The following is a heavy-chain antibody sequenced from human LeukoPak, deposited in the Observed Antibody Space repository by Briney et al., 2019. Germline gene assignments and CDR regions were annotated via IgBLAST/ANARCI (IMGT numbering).Heavy chain of an antibody. D-gene: IGHD3-3*01. Sequence: SGGSLRLSCAASGFTFDDYAMHWVRQAPGKGLEWVSGISWNSGSIGYADSVKGRFTISRDNSQNTVSLQVNNLRTEDTALYYCAKTSLSDASGHYYYMDVWGKGTTVTVPS. CDR2: ISWNSGSI. CDR3: AKTSLSDASGHYYYMDV. J-gene: IGHJ6*03. V-gene: IGHV3-9*01. CDR1: GFTFDDYA.